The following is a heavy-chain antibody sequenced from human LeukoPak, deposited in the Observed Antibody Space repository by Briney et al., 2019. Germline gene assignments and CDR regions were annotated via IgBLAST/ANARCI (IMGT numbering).Heavy chain of an antibody. CDR3: ARHRIRAGLYGPGSYYNGPFDY. J-gene: IGHJ4*02. V-gene: IGHV4-4*02. D-gene: IGHD3-10*01. CDR1: GGSISSSNW. CDR2: IYHSGST. Sequence: SETLSLTCAVSGGSISSSNWWSWVRQPPGKGLEWIGEIYHSGSTNYNPPLKSRVTISVDTSKNQFSLKLSSVTAADTAVYYCARHRIRAGLYGPGSYYNGPFDYWGQGTLVTVSS.